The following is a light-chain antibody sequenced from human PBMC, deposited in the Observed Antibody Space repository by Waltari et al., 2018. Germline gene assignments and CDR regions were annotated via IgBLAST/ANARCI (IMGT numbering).Light chain of an antibody. V-gene: IGLV3-21*02. CDR2: DDS. Sequence: SYVLTQPPSVSVAPGQTARITCGGNNIGSKSVHWYQQTPGQAPVLVVYDDSDRPPGIPERFSGSNSGNTATLAISRVEAGDEADYYCQVWDSSSDHVFGTGTKVTVL. CDR1: NIGSKS. CDR3: QVWDSSSDHV. J-gene: IGLJ1*01.